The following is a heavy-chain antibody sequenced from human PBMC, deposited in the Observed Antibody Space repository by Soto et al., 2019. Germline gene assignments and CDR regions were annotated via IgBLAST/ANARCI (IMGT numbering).Heavy chain of an antibody. D-gene: IGHD2-21*01. CDR3: AKDRAGDMSL. CDR2: IIPLFGKS. Sequence: QVQLVQSGPEVTKPGSSVKVSCKASGGSFSNSGISWVRQAPGQGLQWIGGIIPLFGKSDYRQEFQGRVTLTTEESKTTAYMELSSLRSEDSATYYCAKDRAGDMSLWGQGTLVTVSS. J-gene: IGHJ4*02. CDR1: GGSFSNSG. V-gene: IGHV1-69*05.